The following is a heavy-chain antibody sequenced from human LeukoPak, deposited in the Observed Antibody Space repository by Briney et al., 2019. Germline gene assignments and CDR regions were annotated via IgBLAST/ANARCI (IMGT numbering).Heavy chain of an antibody. Sequence: GGSLRLSCAASGFTFSSYAMSWVRQAPGKGLEWVSTISGSAGSTYYADSVKGRFTISRDNAKNSLYLQMNSLRAEDTAVYYCAREENYYDSSGYPQYYFDYWGQGTLVTVSS. CDR2: ISGSAGST. CDR3: AREENYYDSSGYPQYYFDY. D-gene: IGHD3-22*01. CDR1: GFTFSSYA. V-gene: IGHV3-23*01. J-gene: IGHJ4*02.